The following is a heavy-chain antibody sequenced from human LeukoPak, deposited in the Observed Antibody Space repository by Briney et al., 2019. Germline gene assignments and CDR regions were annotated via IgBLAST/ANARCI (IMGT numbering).Heavy chain of an antibody. CDR2: ISYDGSTK. D-gene: IGHD3-16*01. V-gene: IGHV3-30-3*01. CDR3: VRDWGTDY. J-gene: IGHJ4*02. CDR1: GVTFSSRT. Sequence: PGRSLRLSCAGSGVTFSSRTMHWVRQAPGKGLEWVATISYDGSTKYYADSVKGRFTISRDNSKNTLYLQMNSLRAEDTAVYYCVRDWGTDYWGQGTLVTVSS.